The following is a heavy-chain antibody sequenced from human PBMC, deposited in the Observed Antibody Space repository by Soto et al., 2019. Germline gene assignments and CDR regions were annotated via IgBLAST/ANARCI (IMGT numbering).Heavy chain of an antibody. V-gene: IGHV3-33*01. D-gene: IGHD5-18*01. CDR2: IWHDGSTT. CDR1: GFSFSSYA. J-gene: IGHJ6*02. CDR3: ARDVETTKANYYYYGMDV. Sequence: QEQLVESGGGVVQPGRSLRLSCAASGFSFSSYAMHWVRQAPGKGLEWVALIWHDGSTTSYADSMKGRFTISRDNSKNTHYLQMNNLRAEDTAVYYCARDVETTKANYYYYGMDVWGRGTPVTVSS.